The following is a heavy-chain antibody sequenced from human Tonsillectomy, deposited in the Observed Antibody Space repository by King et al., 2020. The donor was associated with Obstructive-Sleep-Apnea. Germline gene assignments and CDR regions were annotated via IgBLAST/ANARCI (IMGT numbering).Heavy chain of an antibody. V-gene: IGHV4-59*08. D-gene: IGHD3-9*01. CDR1: VGSIISYY. Sequence: QLQESGPGLVKPSETLSLTCTVSVGSIISYYWSWIRQPPGKGLEWIGYIYYSGSTKYNPSLKNRVTISVDTSKNQFSLKLSSVTAAHTAVYYCARHTTDYDVLTGYSYHFDSWGQGTLVTVSS. CDR3: ARHTTDYDVLTGYSYHFDS. J-gene: IGHJ4*02. CDR2: IYYSGST.